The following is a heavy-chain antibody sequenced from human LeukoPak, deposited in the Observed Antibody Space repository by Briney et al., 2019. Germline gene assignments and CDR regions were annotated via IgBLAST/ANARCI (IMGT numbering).Heavy chain of an antibody. J-gene: IGHJ4*02. CDR1: GFTFDDYA. D-gene: IGHD2-21*01. CDR2: ISGDGGST. Sequence: GGSLRLSCAVSGFTFDDYAMHCVRQAPGKGLEWVSLISGDGGSTYYADSVKGRFTISRDNSKNSLYLQMNSLRTEDTALYYCAKDQYSILDYWGQGTLVTVSS. CDR3: AKDQYSILDY. V-gene: IGHV3-43*02.